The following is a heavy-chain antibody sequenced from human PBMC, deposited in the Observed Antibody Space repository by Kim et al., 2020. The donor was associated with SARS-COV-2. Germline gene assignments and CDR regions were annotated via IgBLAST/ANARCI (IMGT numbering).Heavy chain of an antibody. CDR1: GGSFSGYY. J-gene: IGHJ4*02. D-gene: IGHD5-12*01. Sequence: SETLSLTCAVYGGSFSGYYWSWIRQPPGKGLEWIGEINHSGSTNYNPSLKSRVTISVDTSKNQFSLKLSSVTAADTAVYYCARGGGYSGLDYWGQGTLVTVSS. CDR2: INHSGST. V-gene: IGHV4-34*01. CDR3: ARGGGYSGLDY.